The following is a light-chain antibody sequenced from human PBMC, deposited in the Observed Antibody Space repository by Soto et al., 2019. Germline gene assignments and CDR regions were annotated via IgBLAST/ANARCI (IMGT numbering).Light chain of an antibody. Sequence: QSVLTQPASVSGAPGQRVTISCTGTSSDIGAGNDVHWYQQQPGTAPKLLIYGNSNRPSGVPDRFSGSKSGTSASLAITGLQAEDEADYYCNSYDSSLSVVFGGGTKLTVL. V-gene: IGLV1-40*01. CDR3: NSYDSSLSVV. CDR2: GNS. J-gene: IGLJ2*01. CDR1: SSDIGAGND.